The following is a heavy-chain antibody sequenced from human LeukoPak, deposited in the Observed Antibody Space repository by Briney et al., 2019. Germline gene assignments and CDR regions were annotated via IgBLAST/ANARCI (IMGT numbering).Heavy chain of an antibody. Sequence: SVKVSCKASGGTFRSYAISWVRQAPGQGLEWMGGIIPIFGTANYAQKFQGRVTITADESTSTAYMELRSLRSDDTAVYYCARVSSYDILTGYSPLDYWGQGTLVTVSS. CDR3: ARVSSYDILTGYSPLDY. V-gene: IGHV1-69*13. D-gene: IGHD3-9*01. J-gene: IGHJ4*02. CDR1: GGTFRSYA. CDR2: IIPIFGTA.